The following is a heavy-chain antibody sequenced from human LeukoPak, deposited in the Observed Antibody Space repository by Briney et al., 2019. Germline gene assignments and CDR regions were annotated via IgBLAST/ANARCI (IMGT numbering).Heavy chain of an antibody. Sequence: PSETLSLTCAVYGGSFSGYYWSWIRQPPGKGLEWIGEINHSGSTNYNPSLKSRVTMSVDTSKNQFSLKLSSVTAADTAVYYCARDAPYYYDSSGLSHYFDYWGQGTLVTVSS. D-gene: IGHD3-22*01. CDR2: INHSGST. J-gene: IGHJ4*02. CDR3: ARDAPYYYDSSGLSHYFDY. CDR1: GGSFSGYY. V-gene: IGHV4-34*01.